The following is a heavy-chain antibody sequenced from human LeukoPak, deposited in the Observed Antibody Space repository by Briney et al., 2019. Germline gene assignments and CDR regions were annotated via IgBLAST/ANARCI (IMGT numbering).Heavy chain of an antibody. CDR1: GFTFSDYA. CDR3: AKESCSSRCNFDY. V-gene: IGHV3-23*01. J-gene: IGHJ4*02. D-gene: IGHD2-2*01. Sequence: GGSLRLSCVVSGFTFSDYAMSWVRQAPAKGLEWVPAISGGGTPTFYADSVKGRFITSRDNSKNTLYLQMNSLRAEDTAVYYCAKESCSSRCNFDYWGQGTLVTVSS. CDR2: ISGGGTPT.